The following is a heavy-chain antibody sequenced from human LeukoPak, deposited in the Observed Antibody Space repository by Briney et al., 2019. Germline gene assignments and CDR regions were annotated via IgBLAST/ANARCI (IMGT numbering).Heavy chain of an antibody. J-gene: IGHJ6*03. CDR3: ARAVVGGTYYYYYYYMDV. Sequence: ASVKVSCKASGYTFTSYDINWVRQATGQGLEWMGWMNPNSGNTGYAQKFQGRVTITRNTSISTAYMELSSLRSEDTAVYYCARAVVGGTYYYYYYYMDVWGKGTTVTVSS. CDR2: MNPNSGNT. D-gene: IGHD2-15*01. CDR1: GYTFTSYD. V-gene: IGHV1-8*03.